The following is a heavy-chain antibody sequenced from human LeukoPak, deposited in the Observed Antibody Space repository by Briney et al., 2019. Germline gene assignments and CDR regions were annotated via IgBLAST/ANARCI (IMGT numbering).Heavy chain of an antibody. CDR2: ISGSGGST. CDR3: AKFGSAGGIRLHYYYYMDV. D-gene: IGHD3-16*01. V-gene: IGHV3-23*01. J-gene: IGHJ6*03. Sequence: GGSLRLSCAASGFTFSSYAMSWVRQAPGKGLEWVSAISGSGGSTYYADSVKGRFTISRDNSKNTLYLQMNSLRAEDTAVYYCAKFGSAGGIRLHYYYYMDVWGKGTTVTVSS. CDR1: GFTFSSYA.